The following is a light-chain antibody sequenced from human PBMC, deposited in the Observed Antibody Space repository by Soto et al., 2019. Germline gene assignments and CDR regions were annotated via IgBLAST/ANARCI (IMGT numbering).Light chain of an antibody. CDR1: NSNIGAGYD. CDR2: GNS. J-gene: IGLJ2*01. CDR3: QSYDGGLSGVV. Sequence: QSVLTQPPSVSGAPGQRVTISCTGSNSNIGAGYDVHWYQQLPGAAPKLLIYGNSNRPSGVPDRFSGSKSGTSASLAITGLQAEDEADYYCQSYDGGLSGVVVGGGTKLTVL. V-gene: IGLV1-40*01.